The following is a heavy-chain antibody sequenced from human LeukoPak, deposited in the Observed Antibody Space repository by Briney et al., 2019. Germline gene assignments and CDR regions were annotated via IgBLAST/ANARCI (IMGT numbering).Heavy chain of an antibody. J-gene: IGHJ4*01. V-gene: IGHV4/OR15-8*01. D-gene: IGHD1-14*01. Sequence: SKTLSLTCAVSGASIASHSWWSWVRQPPGKGLEWIGEVYHSGGANYKPSLNSRVTISVDTSRNHFSLKLTSVTAADTAVYFCAYNRNFALDNWGQGTLVTVSS. CDR2: VYHSGGA. CDR3: AYNRNFALDN. CDR1: GASIASHSW.